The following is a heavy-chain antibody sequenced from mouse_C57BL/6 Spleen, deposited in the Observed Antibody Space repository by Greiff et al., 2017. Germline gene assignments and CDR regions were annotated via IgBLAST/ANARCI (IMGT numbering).Heavy chain of an antibody. J-gene: IGHJ4*01. D-gene: IGHD1-1*01. Sequence: QVQLQQSGPELVKPGASVQISCKASGYAFSSSWMNWVKQRPGKGLEWIGRIYPGDGDTNYNGKFKGKATLTADKSSSTAYMQLSSLTSEDSAVYFCAVITTVEDAMDYWGQGTSVTVSS. CDR3: AVITTVEDAMDY. CDR1: GYAFSSSW. V-gene: IGHV1-82*01. CDR2: IYPGDGDT.